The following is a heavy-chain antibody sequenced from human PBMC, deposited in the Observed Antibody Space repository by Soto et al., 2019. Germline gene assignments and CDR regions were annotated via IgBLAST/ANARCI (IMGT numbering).Heavy chain of an antibody. J-gene: IGHJ4*02. Sequence: GGSLRLSCAASGFTFGDYGMSWVRQAPGKGLEWVSGVSGSGDSGTGDRTYYADSVKGRFTISRDNSKNTLYLQMNSLRAEDTAVYYCAKDERGVIADYFDCWGQGTLVTVSS. V-gene: IGHV3-23*01. CDR3: AKDERGVIADYFDC. CDR1: GFTFGDYG. CDR2: VSGSGDSGTGDRT. D-gene: IGHD3-10*01.